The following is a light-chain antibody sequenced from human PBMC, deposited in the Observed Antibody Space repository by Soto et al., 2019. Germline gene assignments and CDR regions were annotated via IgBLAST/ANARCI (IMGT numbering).Light chain of an antibody. V-gene: IGLV2-11*01. Sequence: QSVLTQPRSVSGSPGQSVTISCTGTSSDVGGYNYVSWYQQHPGKAPKLMIYDVSKRPSGVPDRFSGSKSGTSATLAITGLQTGDAADYYCGTWDNSLSLPYVFGTGTKVTVL. J-gene: IGLJ1*01. CDR2: DVS. CDR3: GTWDNSLSLPYV. CDR1: SSDVGGYNY.